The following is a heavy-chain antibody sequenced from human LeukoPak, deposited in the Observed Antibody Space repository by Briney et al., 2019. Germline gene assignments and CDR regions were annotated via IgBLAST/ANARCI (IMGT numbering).Heavy chain of an antibody. CDR1: GFTFSSYG. V-gene: IGHV3-30*02. Sequence: GGSLRLSCAASGFTFSSYGMHWVRQAPGKGLEWVAFIRYDGSNKYYADSVKGRFTISRDNSKNTLYLQMNSLRAEDTAVYYCAKDGDFWSGRPDSDYYMDVWGKGTTVTVSS. D-gene: IGHD3-3*01. J-gene: IGHJ6*03. CDR2: IRYDGSNK. CDR3: AKDGDFWSGRPDSDYYMDV.